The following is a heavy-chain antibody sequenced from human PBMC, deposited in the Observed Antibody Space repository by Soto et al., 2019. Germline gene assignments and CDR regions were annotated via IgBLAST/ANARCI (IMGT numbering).Heavy chain of an antibody. D-gene: IGHD3-9*01. CDR3: ARYWVAKTYYDILTGYRPYPDY. V-gene: IGHV3-11*01. CDR1: GFTFSDYY. CDR2: ISSSGSTI. J-gene: IGHJ4*02. Sequence: QVQLVESGGGLVKPGGSLRLSCAASGFTFSDYYMSWIRQAPGKGLEWVSYISSSGSTIYYADSVKGRFTISRDNAKNSLYLQMNSLRAEDTAVYYCARYWVAKTYYDILTGYRPYPDYWGQGTLVTVSS.